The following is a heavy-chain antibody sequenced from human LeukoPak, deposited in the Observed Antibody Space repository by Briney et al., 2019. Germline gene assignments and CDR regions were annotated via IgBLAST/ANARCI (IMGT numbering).Heavy chain of an antibody. J-gene: IGHJ4*02. D-gene: IGHD6-13*01. CDR1: GFSLSTYGVG. V-gene: IGHV2-5*01. Sequence: SGPTLVNPRQTLTLTCTFSGFSLSTYGVGVGWIRQPPGKALEWLALIYWNDDKRYRPSLKSRLTITKDSSKNQVVLTITNMDPLDTATYYCAHRLASEYSTSWRYSDYWGQGTLVTVSS. CDR3: AHRLASEYSTSWRYSDY. CDR2: IYWNDDK.